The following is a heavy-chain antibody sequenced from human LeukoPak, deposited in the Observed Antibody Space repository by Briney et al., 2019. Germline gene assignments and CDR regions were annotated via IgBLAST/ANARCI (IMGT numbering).Heavy chain of an antibody. CDR3: ARQWSGYYFDY. D-gene: IGHD3-3*01. J-gene: IGHJ4*02. V-gene: IGHV4-59*08. CDR2: IYYSGST. CDR1: GGSISSYY. Sequence: NPSETLSLTCTVSGGSISSYYWSWIRQPPGKGLEWIGYIYYSGSTNYNPSLKSRVTISVDTSKNQFSLKLSSVTAADTAVYYCARQWSGYYFDYWGQGTLVTVSS.